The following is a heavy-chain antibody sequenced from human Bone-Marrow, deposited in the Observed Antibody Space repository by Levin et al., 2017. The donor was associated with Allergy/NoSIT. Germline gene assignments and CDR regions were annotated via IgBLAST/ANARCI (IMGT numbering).Heavy chain of an antibody. V-gene: IGHV5-51*01. Sequence: ASVKVSCKTSSDSSAKYWIGWVRQVPGKGLEWMGIIYPGDSDTRYNPSFQAHVTISADKSINTAYLQWSGLRTSDTATYYCAKGSDTSGYYFDYWGQGTLVTVSS. D-gene: IGHD3-22*01. CDR3: AKGSDTSGYYFDY. J-gene: IGHJ4*02. CDR1: SDSSAKYW. CDR2: IYPGDSDT.